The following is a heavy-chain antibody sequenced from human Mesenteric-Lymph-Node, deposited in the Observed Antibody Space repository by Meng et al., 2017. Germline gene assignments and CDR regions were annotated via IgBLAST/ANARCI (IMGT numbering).Heavy chain of an antibody. J-gene: IGHJ5*02. V-gene: IGHV4-34*01. D-gene: IGHD4-17*01. CDR2: INHSGST. Sequence: HRHQWGQGLVQPSETRSPTGRVYGGSFSGYYWSWIRQTPGKGLEWIGEINHSGSTNYKPSLKSRVTISVDTSKNQFSLKLSSVTAADTAVYYCARRYGASAYNWFDPWGQRTRVT. CDR3: ARRYGASAYNWFDP. CDR1: GGSFSGYY.